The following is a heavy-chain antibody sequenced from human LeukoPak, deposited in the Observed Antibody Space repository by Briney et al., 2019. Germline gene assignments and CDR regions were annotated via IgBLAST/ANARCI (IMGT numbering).Heavy chain of an antibody. CDR2: IKQDGSEK. CDR3: ARGVVVVTAIPVNLFDP. Sequence: GGSLRLSCAASGFTFSSYWMSWVRQAPVKGLEWVANIKQDGSEKYYVDSVKGRFTISRDNAKNSLYLQMNSLRAEDTAVYYCARGVVVVTAIPVNLFDPWGQGTLVTVSS. D-gene: IGHD2-21*02. V-gene: IGHV3-7*01. CDR1: GFTFSSYW. J-gene: IGHJ5*02.